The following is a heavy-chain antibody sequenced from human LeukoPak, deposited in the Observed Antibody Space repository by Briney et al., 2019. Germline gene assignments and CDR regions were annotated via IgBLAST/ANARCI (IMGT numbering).Heavy chain of an antibody. CDR3: ARGGYYDSSGYYSAFNI. CDR2: IYYSGST. V-gene: IGHV4-39*07. Sequence: SETLSLTCTVSGGSISSYYWGWIRQPPGKGLEWIASIYYSGSTYYNPSLKSRVTISVDTSKNQFSLKLSSVTAADTAVYYCARGGYYDSSGYYSAFNIWGQGTMVTVSS. D-gene: IGHD3-22*01. CDR1: GGSISSYY. J-gene: IGHJ3*02.